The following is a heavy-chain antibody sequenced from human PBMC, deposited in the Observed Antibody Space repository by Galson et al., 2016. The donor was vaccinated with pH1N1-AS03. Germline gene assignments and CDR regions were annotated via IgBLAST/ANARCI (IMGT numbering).Heavy chain of an antibody. D-gene: IGHD5-12*01. Sequence: SLRLSCAASGFALIDYSMHWVRQAPGKGLEWVSSIDPTSTYIYYADSPTGRFTISRDNAFNSLNLQMNSLRVDDTAVYFCTRSAPRGGHEPLSFWGQGTLVTVSP. CDR3: TRSAPRGGHEPLSF. J-gene: IGHJ4*02. CDR1: GFALIDYS. CDR2: IDPTSTYI. V-gene: IGHV3-21*01.